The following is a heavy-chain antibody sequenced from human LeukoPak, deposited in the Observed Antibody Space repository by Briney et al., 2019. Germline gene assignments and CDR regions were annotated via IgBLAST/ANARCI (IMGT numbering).Heavy chain of an antibody. J-gene: IGHJ5*02. V-gene: IGHV1-2*02. CDR2: INPNSGGT. D-gene: IGHD3-22*01. Sequence: ASVKVSRKASGYTFTGYYMHWVRQAPGQGLEWMGWINPNSGGTNYAQKFQGRVTMTRDTSISTAYMELSRLRSDDTAVYYCARSRYYDSSGYPFDPWGQGTLVTVSS. CDR1: GYTFTGYY. CDR3: ARSRYYDSSGYPFDP.